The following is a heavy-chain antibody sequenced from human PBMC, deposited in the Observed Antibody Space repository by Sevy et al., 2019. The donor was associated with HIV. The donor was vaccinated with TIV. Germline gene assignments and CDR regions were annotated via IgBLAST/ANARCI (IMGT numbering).Heavy chain of an antibody. Sequence: GGSLRLSCKASGFTLISYAMSWVRQAPGEGLEWVSTITGNGDSTYYADSVKGRFTISRDNSKNTPFLQMNSLTAEDTAVYYCARDEFIVGPILGAFPIWGQGTMVTVSS. CDR2: ITGNGDST. J-gene: IGHJ3*02. CDR3: ARDEFIVGPILGAFPI. CDR1: GFTLISYA. V-gene: IGHV3-23*01. D-gene: IGHD1-26*01.